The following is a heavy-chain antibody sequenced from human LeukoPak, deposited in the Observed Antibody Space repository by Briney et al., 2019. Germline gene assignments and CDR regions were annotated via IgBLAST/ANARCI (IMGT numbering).Heavy chain of an antibody. V-gene: IGHV4-39*07. CDR1: GGSISISNYY. J-gene: IGHJ5*02. CDR3: ARGLEDTAMVLRFDP. D-gene: IGHD5-18*01. Sequence: SETLSPTCTVSGGSISISNYYWGWIRQPPGKGLEWIGSIYYSGSTYYNPSLKSRVTISVDTSKNQFSLKLSSVTAADTAVYYCARGLEDTAMVLRFDPWGQGTLVTVSS. CDR2: IYYSGST.